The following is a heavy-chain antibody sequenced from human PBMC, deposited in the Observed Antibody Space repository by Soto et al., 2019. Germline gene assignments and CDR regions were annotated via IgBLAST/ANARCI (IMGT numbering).Heavy chain of an antibody. D-gene: IGHD2-2*01. V-gene: IGHV3-21*01. CDR3: ARDHPYCSSTSCPVDY. Sequence: GGSLRLSCAASGFTFSSYSMNWVRQAPGKGLEWVSSISSSSSYIYYADSVKGRFTISRDNAKNSLYLQMTSLRAEDTAVYYCARDHPYCSSTSCPVDYWGQGTLVTVSS. CDR1: GFTFSSYS. J-gene: IGHJ4*02. CDR2: ISSSSSYI.